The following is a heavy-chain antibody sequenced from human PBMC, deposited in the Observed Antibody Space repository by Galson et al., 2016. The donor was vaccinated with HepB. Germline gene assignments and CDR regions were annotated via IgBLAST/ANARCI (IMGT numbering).Heavy chain of an antibody. CDR3: GRGSKYGFDM. Sequence: SLRLSCAASGFTFSTSAVHRVRQAPGKGLEWVAVISSDGSNQFYADSVTGRFTISRDNAKNTLFLQMNSLRADDTAVYYCGRGSKYGFDMWGQGTMVTVSS. V-gene: IGHV3-30-3*01. CDR1: GFTFSTSA. J-gene: IGHJ3*02. CDR2: ISSDGSNQ.